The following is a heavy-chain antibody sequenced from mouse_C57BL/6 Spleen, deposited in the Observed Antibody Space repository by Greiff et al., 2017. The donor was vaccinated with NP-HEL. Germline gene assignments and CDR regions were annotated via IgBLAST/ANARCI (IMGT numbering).Heavy chain of an antibody. CDR1: GYTFTSYW. CDR3: AREGRQLRPNYFDY. V-gene: IGHV1-55*01. D-gene: IGHD3-2*02. CDR2: IYPGSGST. J-gene: IGHJ2*01. Sequence: QVQLQQPGAELVKPGASVKMSCKASGYTFTSYWITWVKQRPGQGLEWIGDIYPGSGSTNYNEKFKSKATLTVDTSSSTAYMQLSSLTSEDYAVYYCAREGRQLRPNYFDYWGQGTTLTVSS.